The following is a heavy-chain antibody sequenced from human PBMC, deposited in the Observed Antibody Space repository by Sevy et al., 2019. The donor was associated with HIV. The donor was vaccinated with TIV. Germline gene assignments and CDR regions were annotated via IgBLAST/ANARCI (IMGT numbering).Heavy chain of an antibody. V-gene: IGHV3-33*01. Sequence: GGSLRLSCAASVFTFSSYGMHWVRQAPGKGLEWVAVIWYDGSNKYYADSVKGRFTISRDNSKNTLYLQMNSLRAEDTAVYYCAREGYYDFWSGYYNYYYYGMDVWGQGTTVTVS. J-gene: IGHJ6*02. CDR1: VFTFSSYG. CDR3: AREGYYDFWSGYYNYYYYGMDV. CDR2: IWYDGSNK. D-gene: IGHD3-3*01.